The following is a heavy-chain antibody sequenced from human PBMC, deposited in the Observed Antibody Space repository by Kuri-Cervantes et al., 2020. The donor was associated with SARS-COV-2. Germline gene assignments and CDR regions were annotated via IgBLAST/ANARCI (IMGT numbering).Heavy chain of an antibody. CDR3: ARSSDTAMERELDY. CDR1: GFTFSSYA. Sequence: LSLTCAASGFTFSSYAMHWVRQAPGKGLEWVAVTSFDGSKEYYADSVKGCVTISRDNSKSTLYLQLNSLRPEDTAVYYCARSSDTAMERELDYWGQGTLVTVSS. V-gene: IGHV3-30*04. CDR2: TSFDGSKE. D-gene: IGHD5-18*01. J-gene: IGHJ4*02.